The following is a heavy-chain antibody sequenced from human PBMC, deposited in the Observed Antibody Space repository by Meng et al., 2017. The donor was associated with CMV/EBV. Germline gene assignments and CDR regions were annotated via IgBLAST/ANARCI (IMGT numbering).Heavy chain of an antibody. CDR2: IYYSGST. J-gene: IGHJ5*02. D-gene: IGHD2-2*01. CDR1: GGSISSSSYY. CDR3: ARDRDIVVVPGDPWFDP. V-gene: IGHV4-39*07. Sequence: QLQLLGSGPGLMKPSETWSLTCTASGGSISSSSYYWGWIRQPPGKGLEWIGSIYYSGSTYYNPSLKSRVTISVDTSKNQFSLKLSSVTAADTAVYYCARDRDIVVVPGDPWFDPWGQGTLVTVSS.